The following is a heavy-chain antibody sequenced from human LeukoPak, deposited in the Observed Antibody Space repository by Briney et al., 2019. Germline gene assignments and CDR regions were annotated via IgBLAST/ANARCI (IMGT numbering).Heavy chain of an antibody. CDR2: MNPNSGNT. D-gene: IGHD6-13*01. CDR1: GYTFTSYD. Sequence: ASVKVSCKASGYTFTSYDINWVRQATGQGLEWMGWMNPNSGNTGYAQKLQGRVTMTRNTSISTAYMELSSLRSEDTAVYYCAGAAAGTDWFDPWGQGTLVTVSS. J-gene: IGHJ5*02. CDR3: AGAAAGTDWFDP. V-gene: IGHV1-8*01.